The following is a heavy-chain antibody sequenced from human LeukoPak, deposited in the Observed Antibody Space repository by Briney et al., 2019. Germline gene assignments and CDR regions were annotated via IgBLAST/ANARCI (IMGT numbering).Heavy chain of an antibody. D-gene: IGHD5-12*01. J-gene: IGHJ4*02. CDR3: ARGYSGYHFDY. Sequence: PGGSLRLSCAASGFTFSSHSMNWVRQAPGKGLEWVSSISSSSSYIYYADSVTGRFTISRDNAKNSLYLQMNRLRAQDTAVYYCARGYSGYHFDYWGQGTLVTVSS. CDR1: GFTFSSHS. V-gene: IGHV3-21*01. CDR2: ISSSSSYI.